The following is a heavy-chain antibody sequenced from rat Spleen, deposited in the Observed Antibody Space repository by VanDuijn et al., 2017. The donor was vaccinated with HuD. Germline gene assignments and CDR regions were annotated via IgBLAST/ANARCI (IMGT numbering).Heavy chain of an antibody. CDR2: ITNASGRT. V-gene: IGHV5-31*01. Sequence: EVQLVESGGGLVQPGRSLKLSCVASGFTFNNYWMTWIRQAPGKGLEWVASITNASGRTYYPDSVKGRFTISRDTAQNTLYLQMNSLRSEDTATYYCTRHWNDDYFDYWGQGVMVTVSS. CDR3: TRHWNDDYFDY. CDR1: GFTFNNYW. J-gene: IGHJ2*01.